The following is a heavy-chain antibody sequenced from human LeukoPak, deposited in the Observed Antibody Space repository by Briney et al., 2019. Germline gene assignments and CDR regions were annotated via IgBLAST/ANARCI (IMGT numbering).Heavy chain of an antibody. CDR1: GGSFSGYY. CDR2: INHSGST. V-gene: IGHV4-34*01. J-gene: IGHJ4*02. CDR3: ARGCISSGYYDSSGYGDQYDY. D-gene: IGHD3-22*01. Sequence: SETLSLTCAVYGGSFSGYYWSWIRQPPGKGLEWIGEINHSGSTNYNPSLKSRVTISVDTSKNQFSLKLSSVTAADTAVYYCARGCISSGYYDSSGYGDQYDYWGQGTLVTVSS.